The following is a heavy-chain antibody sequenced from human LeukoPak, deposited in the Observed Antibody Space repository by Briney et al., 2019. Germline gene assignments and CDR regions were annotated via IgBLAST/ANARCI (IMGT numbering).Heavy chain of an antibody. J-gene: IGHJ6*03. CDR3: ARGTWATLYYYYMDV. D-gene: IGHD5-24*01. CDR2: INSDGSST. CDR1: GFTFSSYW. V-gene: IGHV3-74*01. Sequence: GGSLRLSCAASGFTFSSYWMHGVRQAPGKGLVWVSRINSDGSSTSYADSVKGRFTISRDNAKNTLYLQMNSLRAEDTAVYYCARGTWATLYYYYMDVWGKGTTVTVSS.